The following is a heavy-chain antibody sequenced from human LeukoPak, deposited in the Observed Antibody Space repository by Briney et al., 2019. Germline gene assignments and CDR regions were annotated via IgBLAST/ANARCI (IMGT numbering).Heavy chain of an antibody. D-gene: IGHD3-10*01. CDR1: GFTSSSHA. CDR2: ISGSGVST. J-gene: IGHJ3*02. CDR3: AKPPSDSWFGELPHDAFDI. Sequence: GGSLRLSCAASGFTSSSHAMSWVRQAPGKGLEWVSVISGSGVSTYYADSVKGRFTISRDNSKNTLYLQMNSLRAEDTAVYYCAKPPSDSWFGELPHDAFDIWGQGTMVTVSS. V-gene: IGHV3-23*01.